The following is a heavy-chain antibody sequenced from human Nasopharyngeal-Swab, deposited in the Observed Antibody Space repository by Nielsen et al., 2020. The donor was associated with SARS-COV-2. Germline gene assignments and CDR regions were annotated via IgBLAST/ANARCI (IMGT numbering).Heavy chain of an antibody. CDR2: ISWDGGST. CDR1: GFTFDDYT. V-gene: IGHV3-43*01. CDR3: AKDMQWGTAMADAFDI. Sequence: GESLKIPCAASGFTFDDYTMHWVRQAPGKGLEWVSLISWDGGSTYYADSVKGRFTISRDNSKNSLYLQMNSLRTEDTALYYCAKDMQWGTAMADAFDIWGQGTMVTVSS. D-gene: IGHD5-18*01. J-gene: IGHJ3*02.